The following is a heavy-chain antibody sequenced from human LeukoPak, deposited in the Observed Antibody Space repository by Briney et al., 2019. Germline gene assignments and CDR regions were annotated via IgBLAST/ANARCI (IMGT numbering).Heavy chain of an antibody. CDR2: IWYGESNK. J-gene: IGHJ4*02. V-gene: IGHV3-33*06. CDR1: GFTFSSYG. CDR3: AKSNGVDRNGYNSDYFDY. Sequence: GGSLRLSCAASGFTFSSYGMHWVRQAPGKGLEWVAVIWYGESNKYYADSVKGRFTISRDNSKNTLYLQMNSLRAEDTAVYYCAKSNGVDRNGYNSDYFDYWGQGTLVTVSS. D-gene: IGHD5-24*01.